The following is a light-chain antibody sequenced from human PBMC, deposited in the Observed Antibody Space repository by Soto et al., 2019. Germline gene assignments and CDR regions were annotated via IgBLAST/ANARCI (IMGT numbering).Light chain of an antibody. V-gene: IGKV3-20*01. J-gene: IGKJ1*01. CDR3: QQYVSSPRT. Sequence: EIVLTQSPGILSLSPGERSTLSCRASQSFISSYLAWYQQKPGRAPRLLIYGASTRATGIPDRFSGSGSGTDFTLTINRLEPEDFAVYYCQQYVSSPRTFGQGTKVDI. CDR2: GAS. CDR1: QSFISSY.